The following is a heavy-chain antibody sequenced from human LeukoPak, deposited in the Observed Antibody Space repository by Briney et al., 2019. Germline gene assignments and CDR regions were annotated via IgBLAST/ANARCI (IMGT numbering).Heavy chain of an antibody. J-gene: IGHJ4*02. Sequence: AGGSLRLSCAASGFTFDDYAMHWVRQAPGKGLEWVSGISWNSDSLGYADSVKGRFTISRDNTKNSLYLQMNNLRLDDMALYYCATDRRATILVPTFAYWGQGTLVTVSS. D-gene: IGHD5-12*01. V-gene: IGHV3-9*03. CDR1: GFTFDDYA. CDR2: ISWNSDSL. CDR3: ATDRRATILVPTFAY.